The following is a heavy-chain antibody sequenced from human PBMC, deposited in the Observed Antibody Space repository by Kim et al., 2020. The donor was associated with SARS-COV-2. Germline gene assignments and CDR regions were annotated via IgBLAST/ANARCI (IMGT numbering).Heavy chain of an antibody. CDR3: ARSSYSFPFDY. V-gene: IGHV4-4*09. D-gene: IGHD5-18*01. J-gene: IGHJ4*02. CDR2: T. Sequence: TNYNPSLKSRVTISVDTSKNQFSLKLSSVTAADTAVYYCARSSYSFPFDYWGQGTLVTVSS.